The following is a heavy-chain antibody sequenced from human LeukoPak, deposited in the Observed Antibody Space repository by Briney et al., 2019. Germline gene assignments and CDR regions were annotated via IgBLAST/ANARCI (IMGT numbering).Heavy chain of an antibody. D-gene: IGHD2-21*02. CDR1: GFTFSSYS. Sequence: GGSLRLSCAASGFTFSSYSMNWVRQAPGKGLEWVSYISTSSSTIYYADSVKGRFTVSRDNAKNSLYLHMNSLRAEDTAVYYCGRGRADYYFDYWGQGTLVTVSS. CDR3: GRGRADYYFDY. J-gene: IGHJ4*02. CDR2: ISTSSSTI. V-gene: IGHV3-48*01.